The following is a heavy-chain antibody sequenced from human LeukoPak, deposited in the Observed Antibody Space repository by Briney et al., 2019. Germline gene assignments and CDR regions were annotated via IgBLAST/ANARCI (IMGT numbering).Heavy chain of an antibody. J-gene: IGHJ4*02. Sequence: HSETLSLTCAVYGGSFSGYYWSWIRQPPGKGLEWIGEINHSGSTNYNPSLKSRVTISVDTSKNQFSLKLSSVTAADTAVYYCARYSYGRTYYFDYWGQGTLVTVSS. D-gene: IGHD5-18*01. V-gene: IGHV4-34*01. CDR2: INHSGST. CDR3: ARYSYGRTYYFDY. CDR1: GGSFSGYY.